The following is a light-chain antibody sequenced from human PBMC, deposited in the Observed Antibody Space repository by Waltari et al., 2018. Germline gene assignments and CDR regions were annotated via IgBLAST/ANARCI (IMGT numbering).Light chain of an antibody. CDR3: QQYNSYSLLS. V-gene: IGKV1-5*03. CDR1: QSISNW. Sequence: DIQMTQSPSTLSASVGDRFTITCRASQSISNWFAWYQQKPGKATKLLIYKASTLESGVPSRFSGSGSGTEFTLNISSLQPDDVATYYCQQYNSYSLLSFGGGTKVEIK. J-gene: IGKJ4*01. CDR2: KAS.